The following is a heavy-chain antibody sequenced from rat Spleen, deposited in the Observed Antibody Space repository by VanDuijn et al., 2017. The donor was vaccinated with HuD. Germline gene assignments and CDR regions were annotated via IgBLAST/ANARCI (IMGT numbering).Heavy chain of an antibody. J-gene: IGHJ2*01. V-gene: IGHV5-46*01. Sequence: EVQLVESGGDLVQPGRSVKLSCAASGFTFSSFPMAWVRQAPTRGLEWVASISTSGVGTYYRDSVKGRFTISRDNAKSTLHLQMDSLRSEDTATYFCVRQWDYWGQGVMVTVSS. CDR2: ISTSGVGT. CDR3: VRQWDY. CDR1: GFTFSSFP.